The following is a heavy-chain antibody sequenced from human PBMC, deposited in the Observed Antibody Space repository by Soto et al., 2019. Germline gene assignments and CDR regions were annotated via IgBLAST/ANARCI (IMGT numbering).Heavy chain of an antibody. CDR3: AIDRGYGGDDMVVFDF. J-gene: IGHJ4*02. D-gene: IGHD5-12*01. V-gene: IGHV3-23*01. CDR1: GFTFSSYA. CDR2: ISATGGSA. Sequence: EVQLLQSGGGLVQPGGSLRLSCVASGFTFSSYAMSWVRQAPGKGPEWVSGISATGGSAYYADSVKGRFTISRDNSKNTLYLHTASLRSDHTTVYHCAIDRGYGGDDMVVFDFWGKGTLVTVSS.